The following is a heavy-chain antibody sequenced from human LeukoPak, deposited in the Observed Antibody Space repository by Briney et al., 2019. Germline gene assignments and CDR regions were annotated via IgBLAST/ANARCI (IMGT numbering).Heavy chain of an antibody. Sequence: GGSLRLSCAASGFTFSDYYMSWIRQAPGKGLEWVSYISSSGSTIYYADSVKGRSTISRDNAKISLYLQMNSLRAEDTAVYYCARDRWGTAMVTGYWGQGTLVTVSS. CDR3: ARDRWGTAMVTGY. CDR1: GFTFSDYY. V-gene: IGHV3-11*01. CDR2: ISSSGSTI. J-gene: IGHJ4*02. D-gene: IGHD5-18*01.